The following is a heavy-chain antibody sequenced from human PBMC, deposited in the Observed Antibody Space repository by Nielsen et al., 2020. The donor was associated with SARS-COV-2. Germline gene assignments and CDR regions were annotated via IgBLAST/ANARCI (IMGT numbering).Heavy chain of an antibody. CDR3: AKGLGQYGSGSYYNVPLGFDY. Sequence: WVRQAPGQGLEWMGIINPSGGSTSYAQKFQGRVTMTRDTSTSTVYMELSSLRSEDTAVYYCAKGLGQYGSGSYYNVPLGFDYWGQGTLVTVSS. J-gene: IGHJ4*02. CDR2: INPSGGST. V-gene: IGHV1-46*01. D-gene: IGHD3-10*01.